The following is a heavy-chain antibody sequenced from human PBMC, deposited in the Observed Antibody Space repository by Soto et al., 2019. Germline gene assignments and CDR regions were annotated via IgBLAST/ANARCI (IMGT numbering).Heavy chain of an antibody. Sequence: GGSLRLSCAASGFTFSSYAMSWVRQAPGKGLEWVSAISGSGGSTYYADSVKGRFTISRDNSKNTLYLQMNSLRAEDTAVYYCAKDGLPMIVVVRSVRPYNWFDPWGQGTLVTVSS. CDR2: ISGSGGST. CDR1: GFTFSSYA. J-gene: IGHJ5*02. D-gene: IGHD3-22*01. CDR3: AKDGLPMIVVVRSVRPYNWFDP. V-gene: IGHV3-23*01.